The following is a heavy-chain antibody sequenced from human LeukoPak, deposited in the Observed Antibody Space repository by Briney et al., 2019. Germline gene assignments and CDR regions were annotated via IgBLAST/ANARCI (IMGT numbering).Heavy chain of an antibody. J-gene: IGHJ4*02. D-gene: IGHD5-12*01. Sequence: PGGSLRLSCAASGFTVSSNYMSWVRQAPGKGLEWVSVIYGGGSKKYADSVKGRFTTSRDNSKNTLYLQMNSLRAEDTAVYYCARGSGYSGYGFDYWGQGTLVTVSS. CDR3: ARGSGYSGYGFDY. V-gene: IGHV3-53*01. CDR2: IYGGGSK. CDR1: GFTVSSNY.